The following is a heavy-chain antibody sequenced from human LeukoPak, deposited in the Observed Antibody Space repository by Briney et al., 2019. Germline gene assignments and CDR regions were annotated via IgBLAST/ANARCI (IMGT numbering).Heavy chain of an antibody. J-gene: IGHJ4*02. CDR2: IYPGDSDT. D-gene: IGHD4-23*01. Sequence: TAGESLKISCKGSGYTFSSYWIAWVRQMPGKGLEWMGIIYPGDSDTRYSPSFQGQVTISADKPISTAYLQWSSLKASDTAMYYCARRDYGGKHFDYWGQGTLVTVSS. CDR3: ARRDYGGKHFDY. CDR1: GYTFSSYW. V-gene: IGHV5-51*01.